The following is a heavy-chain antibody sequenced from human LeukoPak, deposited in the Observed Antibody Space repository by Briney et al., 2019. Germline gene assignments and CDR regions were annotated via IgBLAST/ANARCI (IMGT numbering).Heavy chain of an antibody. CDR3: AKTAPTSDIVVVVAANYYYMDV. D-gene: IGHD2-15*01. V-gene: IGHV3-23*01. CDR1: GVTLSRYA. CDR2: SGSGGTT. J-gene: IGHJ6*03. Sequence: GGSLRLSCAPSGVTLSRYAMSWVRQAPGKGLGWVSGSGSGGTTYYADSVKGRFTISRDNSKNTLYLQMNSPRAEDTAVYYCAKTAPTSDIVVVVAANYYYMDVWGKGTTVTVSS.